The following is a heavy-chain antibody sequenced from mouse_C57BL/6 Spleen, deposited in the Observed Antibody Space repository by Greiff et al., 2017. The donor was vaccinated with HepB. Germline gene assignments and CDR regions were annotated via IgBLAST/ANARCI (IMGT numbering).Heavy chain of an antibody. CDR1: GYTFTDYE. V-gene: IGHV1-15*01. Sequence: VKLQESGAELVRPGASVTLSCKASGYTFTDYEMHWVKQTPVHGLEWIGAIDPETGGTAYNQKFKGQAILTADKSSSTAYMELRSLTSEDSAVYYCTRAYYSNYERYFDVWGTGTTVTVSS. J-gene: IGHJ1*03. CDR2: IDPETGGT. CDR3: TRAYYSNYERYFDV. D-gene: IGHD2-5*01.